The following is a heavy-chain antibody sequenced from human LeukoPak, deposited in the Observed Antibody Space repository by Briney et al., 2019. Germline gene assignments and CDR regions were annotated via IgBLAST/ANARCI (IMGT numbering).Heavy chain of an antibody. CDR3: ARRGDSSGYYYRFAPIRH. J-gene: IGHJ1*01. D-gene: IGHD3-22*01. Sequence: PSETLSLTCAVYGGSFSGYYWSWIRQPPGKGLEWIGEINHSGSTNYNPSLKSRVTISVDTSKNQFSLKLSSVTAADTAVYYCARRGDSSGYYYRFAPIRHWGQGPLVSVSS. CDR1: GGSFSGYY. CDR2: INHSGST. V-gene: IGHV4-34*01.